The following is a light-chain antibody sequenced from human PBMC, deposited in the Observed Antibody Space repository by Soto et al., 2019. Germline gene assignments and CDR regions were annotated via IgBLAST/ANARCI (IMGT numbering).Light chain of an antibody. CDR3: TSYASGSSHVV. CDR2: DVN. CDR1: SSDIGGYDY. Sequence: QSALTLPASVSGSPGQSITLSCTGTSSDIGGYDYVSWYQRHPGKAPKLIIYDVNNRPSGVSNRFSGSKSGNTASLTISGLQAEDEADYYCTSYASGSSHVVFGGGTKLTVL. V-gene: IGLV2-14*01. J-gene: IGLJ2*01.